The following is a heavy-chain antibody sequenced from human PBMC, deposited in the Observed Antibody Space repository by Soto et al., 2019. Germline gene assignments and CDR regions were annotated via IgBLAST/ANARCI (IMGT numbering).Heavy chain of an antibody. J-gene: IGHJ4*02. CDR3: ARDPGYRYGYN. CDR1: GYTFTSYA. Sequence: VASVKVSCKARGYTFTSYAMHWVRQAPGQRLEWMGWINAGNGNTKYSQKFQGRVTITRDTSASTAYMELSSLRSEDTAVYYCARDPGYRYGYNWGQGTLVTVSS. V-gene: IGHV1-3*01. CDR2: INAGNGNT. D-gene: IGHD5-18*01.